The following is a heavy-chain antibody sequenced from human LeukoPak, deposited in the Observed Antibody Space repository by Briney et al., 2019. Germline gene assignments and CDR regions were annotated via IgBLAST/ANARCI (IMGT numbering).Heavy chain of an antibody. J-gene: IGHJ5*02. Sequence: GSLRLSCAASGFTFSSNYMSWVRQAPGKGLEWVSVIYSGGSTHYADSAKGRFTISRHNSKNTLYLQMNSLRAEDTAVYYCARLTYDSSGYYEAWGQGTLVTVSS. CDR3: ARLTYDSSGYYEA. CDR1: GFTFSSNY. V-gene: IGHV3-53*04. D-gene: IGHD3-22*01. CDR2: IYSGGST.